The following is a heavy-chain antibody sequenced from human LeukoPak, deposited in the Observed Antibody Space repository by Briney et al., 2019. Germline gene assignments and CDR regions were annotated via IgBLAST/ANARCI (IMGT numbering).Heavy chain of an antibody. J-gene: IGHJ4*02. V-gene: IGHV3-48*01. Sequence: GGSLRLSCAASGFTFSGYSMNWVRQAPGKGLEWVSYISSSSTIYYADSVKGRFTISRDNAKNSLYLQMNSLRAEDTAVYYCAREIQLWLPYWGQGTLVTVSS. D-gene: IGHD5-18*01. CDR2: ISSSSTI. CDR1: GFTFSGYS. CDR3: AREIQLWLPY.